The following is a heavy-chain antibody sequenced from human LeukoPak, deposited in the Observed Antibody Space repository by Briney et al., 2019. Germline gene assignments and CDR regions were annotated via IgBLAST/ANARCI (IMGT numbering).Heavy chain of an antibody. Sequence: EPSETLSLTCTVSGGSISSYYWSWIRQPPGKGLEWIGYIYYSGSTNYNPSLESRVTISVDTSKNQFSLKLSSVTAADTAVYYCARAGGFFSPFGYWGQGTLVTVSS. CDR3: ARAGGFFSPFGY. D-gene: IGHD3-3*01. CDR1: GGSISSYY. J-gene: IGHJ4*02. V-gene: IGHV4-59*01. CDR2: IYYSGST.